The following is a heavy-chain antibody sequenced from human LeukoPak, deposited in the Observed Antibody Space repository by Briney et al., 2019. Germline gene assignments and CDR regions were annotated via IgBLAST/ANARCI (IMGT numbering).Heavy chain of an antibody. CDR1: GGSISSGGYY. V-gene: IGHV4-31*03. CDR3: ARDKMDYYDSSGYFNHAFDI. D-gene: IGHD3-22*01. CDR2: IYYSGST. J-gene: IGHJ3*02. Sequence: SETLSLTCTVSGGSISSGGYYWSWIRQHPGKGLEWIGYIYYSGSTYYNPSLKSRVTISVDTSKNQFSLKLSSVTAADTAVYYCARDKMDYYDSSGYFNHAFDIWGQGTMVTVSS.